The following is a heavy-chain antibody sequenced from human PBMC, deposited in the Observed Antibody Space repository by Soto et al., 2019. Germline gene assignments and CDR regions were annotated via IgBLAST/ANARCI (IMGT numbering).Heavy chain of an antibody. CDR3: AKREGFCSGGTCYFDR. D-gene: IGHD2-15*01. V-gene: IGHV3-74*01. Sequence: GGSLRLSCAASGFTFSAYWMHWVRLAPGKGLVWVSRINSDGRTTNYADSVKGRFTISRDNAKNTLYLDMSNLRAEDAAVYYCAKREGFCSGGTCYFDRWSQGTLVTVSS. J-gene: IGHJ4*02. CDR2: INSDGRTT. CDR1: GFTFSAYW.